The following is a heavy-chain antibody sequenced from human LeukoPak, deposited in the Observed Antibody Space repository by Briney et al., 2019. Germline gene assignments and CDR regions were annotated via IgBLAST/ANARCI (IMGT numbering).Heavy chain of an antibody. J-gene: IGHJ3*01. V-gene: IGHV3-48*02. CDR2: SNTDGTI. Sequence: GGSLRLSCAASGFTFSYYSMNWVRQATGKGLEWISYSNTDGTISYADSVKGRFTIPRDNAENSLYLQMNSLRDEDTAVYFCVRDRDYAFDFWDQGTMVTVSS. CDR1: GFTFSYYS. CDR3: VRDRDYAFDF.